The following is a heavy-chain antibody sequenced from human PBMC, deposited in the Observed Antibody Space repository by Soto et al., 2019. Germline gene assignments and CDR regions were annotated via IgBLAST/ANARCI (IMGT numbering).Heavy chain of an antibody. CDR2: INPNSGGT. J-gene: IGHJ3*02. D-gene: IGHD3-22*01. V-gene: IGHV1-2*04. CDR1: GYTFTGYY. CDR3: ARDYYDSSGYPDGAFDI. Sequence: ASVKVSCKASGYTFTGYYMHWVRQAPGQGLEWMGWINPNSGGTNYAQKFQGWVTMTRDTSISTAYMELSRLRSDDTAVYYCARDYYDSSGYPDGAFDIWGQGTMVTVSS.